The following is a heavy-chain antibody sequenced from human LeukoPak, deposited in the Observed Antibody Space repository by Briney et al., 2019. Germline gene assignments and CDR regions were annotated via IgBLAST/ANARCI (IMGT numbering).Heavy chain of an antibody. CDR2: ISSTSSYI. D-gene: IGHD1-7*01. J-gene: IGHJ4*02. Sequence: PGGSLRLSCAASGFTFNTYSMDWVRQAPGMGLEWVSSISSTSSYIYYADSVKGRFTISRDNAKNSLYLQMNSLRAEDTAVYYCARDAGITGTTDLDYWGQGTLVTVSS. CDR1: GFTFNTYS. V-gene: IGHV3-21*01. CDR3: ARDAGITGTTDLDY.